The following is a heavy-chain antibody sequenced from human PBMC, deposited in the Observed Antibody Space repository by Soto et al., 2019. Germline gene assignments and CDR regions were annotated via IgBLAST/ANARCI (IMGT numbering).Heavy chain of an antibody. D-gene: IGHD5-12*01. CDR2: IYYSGST. J-gene: IGHJ4*02. Sequence: PSETLSLTFTVSGGSVNTYYWNWIRQPPGKGLEWIGYIYYSGSTNYNPSLKSRVTISVDTSKNQFSLKLSSVTAADTAVYYCARAGYSGYDLGYYFDYWGQGTLVTVSS. CDR3: ARAGYSGYDLGYYFDY. V-gene: IGHV4-59*02. CDR1: GGSVNTYY.